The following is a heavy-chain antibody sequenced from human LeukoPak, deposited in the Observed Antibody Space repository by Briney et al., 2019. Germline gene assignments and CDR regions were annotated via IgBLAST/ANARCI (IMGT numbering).Heavy chain of an antibody. CDR2: IYHSGST. V-gene: IGHV4-30-2*01. CDR3: ARHGRYYDSSGYYYFDY. CDR1: GGSISSGGYS. J-gene: IGHJ4*02. D-gene: IGHD3-22*01. Sequence: PSQTLSLTCAVSGGSISSGGYSWSWIRQPPGKGLEWIGYIYHSGSTYYNPSLKSRVTISVDRSKNQFSLKLSSVTAADTAVYYCARHGRYYDSSGYYYFDYWGQGTLVTVSS.